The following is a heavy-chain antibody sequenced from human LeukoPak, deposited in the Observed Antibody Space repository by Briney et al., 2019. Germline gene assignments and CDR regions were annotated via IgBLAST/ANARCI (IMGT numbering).Heavy chain of an antibody. V-gene: IGHV3-30-3*01. D-gene: IGHD1-26*01. J-gene: IGHJ4*02. Sequence: GGSLRLSCAASGFTFSSYAMHWVRQAPGKGLEWVAVISYDGSNKYYADSVKGRFTISRDNSKNTLYPQMNSLRAEDTAVYYCARDWLGGSSLPPDYWGQGTLVTVSS. CDR2: ISYDGSNK. CDR1: GFTFSSYA. CDR3: ARDWLGGSSLPPDY.